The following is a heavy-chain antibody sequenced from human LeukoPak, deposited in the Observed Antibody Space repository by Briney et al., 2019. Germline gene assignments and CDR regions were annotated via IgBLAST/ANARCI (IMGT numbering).Heavy chain of an antibody. CDR1: GYTFTSYG. D-gene: IGHD1-26*01. CDR2: ISAYNGNT. CDR3: ARERLLFTRERVFDY. Sequence: ASVKVSCKASGYTFTSYGISWVRQAPGQGLEWMGWISAYNGNTNYAQKLQGRVTMTTDTSTSTAYMELRSLRSDDTAVYYCARERLLFTRERVFDYWGQGTLVTVSS. J-gene: IGHJ4*02. V-gene: IGHV1-18*01.